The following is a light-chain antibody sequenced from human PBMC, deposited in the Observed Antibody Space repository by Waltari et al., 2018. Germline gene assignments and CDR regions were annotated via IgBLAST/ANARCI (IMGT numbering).Light chain of an antibody. Sequence: DVVMTQSPLSLSVSLGQPASISCRSSQSLVHSDGNTYLNWFQQRPGQSPRRLIYKVSRRESDVPDRFSGSGSGTDFTLKISRVEAEDVGVYYCMQTTHSPRTFGQGTKVEI. V-gene: IGKV2-30*02. CDR3: MQTTHSPRT. CDR2: KVS. J-gene: IGKJ1*01. CDR1: QSLVHSDGNTY.